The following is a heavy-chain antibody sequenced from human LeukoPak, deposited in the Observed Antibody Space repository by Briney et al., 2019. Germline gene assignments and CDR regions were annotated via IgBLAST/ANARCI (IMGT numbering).Heavy chain of an antibody. D-gene: IGHD2-2*01. CDR1: GGTFITYA. Sequence: SPVKVSCTASGGTFITYAISWVRQAPGQGLEWMGGINHIFDTANYAQKFQGRVTINADKSTSTAYMELSGQRSDGTAVCLCARDIPAAIPFDCWGQGTLVTVSS. CDR3: ARDIPAAIPFDC. V-gene: IGHV1-69*06. J-gene: IGHJ4*02. CDR2: INHIFDTA.